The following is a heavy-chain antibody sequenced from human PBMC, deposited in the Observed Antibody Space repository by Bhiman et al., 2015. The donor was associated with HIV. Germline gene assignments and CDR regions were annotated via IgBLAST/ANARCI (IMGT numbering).Heavy chain of an antibody. J-gene: IGHJ4*02. V-gene: IGHV3-15*01. CDR2: IKSKTEGGTT. CDR1: GFTFSNAW. Sequence: EVQLVESGGGLIKPGGSLRLSCAASGFTFSNAWMRWVRQAPGKGLEWIGRIKSKTEGGTTDYATPVKGRFTISRDDSKRTLYLQMNSLITEDTAVYYCATSPAILYFFDSWGQGALVTVSS. D-gene: IGHD2-2*01. CDR3: ATSPAILYFFDS.